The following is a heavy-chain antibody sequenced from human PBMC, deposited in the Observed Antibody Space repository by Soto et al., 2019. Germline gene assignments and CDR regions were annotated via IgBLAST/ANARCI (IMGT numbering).Heavy chain of an antibody. V-gene: IGHV3-74*01. Sequence: GGSLRLSCVASGFTFNTYWMHWVRQAPGKGLVWVSRINSDGSSTSCADSVKGRFTISRDNAKNTVYLQMNSLSGEDTALYYFARGLKHHYRSDVWGQGSTVPVAS. CDR2: INSDGSST. J-gene: IGHJ6*02. CDR1: GFTFNTYW. CDR3: ARGLKHHYRSDV.